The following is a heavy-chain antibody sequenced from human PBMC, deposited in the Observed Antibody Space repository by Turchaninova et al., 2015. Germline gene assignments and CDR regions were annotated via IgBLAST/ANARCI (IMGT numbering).Heavy chain of an antibody. D-gene: IGHD5-12*01. CDR3: NGGATTPY. Sequence: ESWGGLVQPGRSLRLSCTASGFPFVDYAISWFRQAPGKGLEWVGLIRSKTFGGTADYAASVTGRFTISRDDSKSIAYLQMSSLKTEDTAVYYCNGGATTPYWGRGTLVTVSS. J-gene: IGHJ4*02. V-gene: IGHV3-49*03. CDR1: GFPFVDYA. CDR2: IRSKTFGGTA.